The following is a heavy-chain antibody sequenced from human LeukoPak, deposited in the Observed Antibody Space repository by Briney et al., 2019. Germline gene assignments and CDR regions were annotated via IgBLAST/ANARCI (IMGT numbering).Heavy chain of an antibody. CDR1: GGSFSGYY. CDR3: NIAAAGTHGFDY. Sequence: KPSETLSLTCAVYGGSFSGYYWSWIRQPPGKGLEWIGEINHSGSTNYNPSLKSRVTISVDTSKNQFSLKLSSVTAADTAVYYCNIAAAGTHGFDYWGQGTLVTVSS. V-gene: IGHV4-34*01. D-gene: IGHD6-13*01. J-gene: IGHJ4*02. CDR2: INHSGST.